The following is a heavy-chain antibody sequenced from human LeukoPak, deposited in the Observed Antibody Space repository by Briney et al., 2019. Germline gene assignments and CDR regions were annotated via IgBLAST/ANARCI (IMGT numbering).Heavy chain of an antibody. D-gene: IGHD3-10*01. J-gene: IGHJ5*02. CDR1: GFTFSSYS. CDR2: ISSSSSYI. V-gene: IGHV3-21*01. Sequence: GGSLRLSCAASGFTFSSYSMNWVRQAPGNGLEWVSSISSSSSYIYYADSVKGRFTISRGNAKNSLYLQMNSLRAEDTAVYYCASIMVRGVIISWGQGTLVTVSS. CDR3: ASIMVRGVIIS.